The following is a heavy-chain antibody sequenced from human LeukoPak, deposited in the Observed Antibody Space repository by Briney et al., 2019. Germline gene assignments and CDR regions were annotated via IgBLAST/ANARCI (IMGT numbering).Heavy chain of an antibody. J-gene: IGHJ4*02. CDR3: ARDREEYSYGFSAFNY. D-gene: IGHD5-18*01. Sequence: GGSLRLSCTASGFTFSSHWMNWVRQAPGTGLEWVANINQDGSTKYYLDSVKGRFTISRDNAKNSLYLQMNSLRAEDTALYYCARDREEYSYGFSAFNYWGQGTLVTVSS. CDR1: GFTFSSHW. V-gene: IGHV3-7*01. CDR2: INQDGSTK.